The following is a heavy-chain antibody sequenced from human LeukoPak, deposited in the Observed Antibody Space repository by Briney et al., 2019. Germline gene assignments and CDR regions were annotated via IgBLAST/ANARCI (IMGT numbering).Heavy chain of an antibody. CDR1: GFSFSSYN. CDR2: ITGSSTYT. Sequence: GGSLRLSCAASGFSFSSYNMNWVRQAPGKRLEWVSSITGSSTYTFYADSVKGRFTISRDNARNSLYLQINSLRAEDTAVYYCARDPYSGTYGDTYYYYMDVWGKGTTVTISS. J-gene: IGHJ6*03. V-gene: IGHV3-21*01. D-gene: IGHD1-26*01. CDR3: ARDPYSGTYGDTYYYYMDV.